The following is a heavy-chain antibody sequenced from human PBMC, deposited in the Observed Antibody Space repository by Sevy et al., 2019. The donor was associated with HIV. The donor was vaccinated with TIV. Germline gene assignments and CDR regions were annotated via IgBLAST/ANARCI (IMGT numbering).Heavy chain of an antibody. V-gene: IGHV5-51*01. CDR1: GYRFTTYW. J-gene: IGHJ5*02. CDR3: ARPSLGSGGWFDP. Sequence: GESLKISCKGSGYRFTTYWIGWVRQMPGKGLEWMGFIYPGDSDTRYSPSFQGQVTISADKSISTAYLQWSSLKASDTAMYYRARPSLGSGGWFDPWGQGTLVTVSS. D-gene: IGHD3-10*01. CDR2: IYPGDSDT.